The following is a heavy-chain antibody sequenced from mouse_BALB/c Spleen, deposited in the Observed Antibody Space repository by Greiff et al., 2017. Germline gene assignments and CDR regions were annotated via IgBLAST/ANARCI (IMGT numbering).Heavy chain of an antibody. CDR1: GFNIKDYY. Sequence: VQLQQSGAELVRSGASVKLSCTASGFNIKDYYMHWVKQRPEQGLEWIGWIDPENGDTEYAPKFQGKATMTADTSSNTAYLQLSSLTSEDTAVYYCNAGITTAPYAMDYWGQGTSVTVSS. J-gene: IGHJ4*01. V-gene: IGHV14-4*02. D-gene: IGHD1-2*01. CDR2: IDPENGDT. CDR3: NAGITTAPYAMDY.